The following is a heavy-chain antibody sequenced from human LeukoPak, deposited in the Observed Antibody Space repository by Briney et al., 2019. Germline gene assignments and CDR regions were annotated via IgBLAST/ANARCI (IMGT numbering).Heavy chain of an antibody. CDR2: IYYSGST. J-gene: IGHJ4*02. D-gene: IGHD2-21*01. V-gene: IGHV4-59*12. CDR3: ARAAPSVVSYFDY. Sequence: SETLSLTCTVSGGSISSYYWSWIRQPPGKGLEWIGYIYYSGSTNYNPSLKSRVTISVDTSKNQFSLKLSSVTAADTAVYYCARAAPSVVSYFDYWGQGTLVTVSS. CDR1: GGSISSYY.